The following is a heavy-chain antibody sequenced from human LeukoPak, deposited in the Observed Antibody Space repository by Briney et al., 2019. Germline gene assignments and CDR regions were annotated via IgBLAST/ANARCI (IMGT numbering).Heavy chain of an antibody. CDR1: GGSISSYY. D-gene: IGHD6-13*01. CDR2: IYTSGST. V-gene: IGHV4-4*07. Sequence: SETLSLTCTVSGGSISSYYWSWIRQPAGKGLEWIGRIYTSGSTNYNPSLKSRVTMSVDTSKNQFSLKLSSVTAADTVVYYCARDFVSFPHRIAATHIFDPWGQGTLDTVSS. J-gene: IGHJ5*02. CDR3: ARDFVSFPHRIAATHIFDP.